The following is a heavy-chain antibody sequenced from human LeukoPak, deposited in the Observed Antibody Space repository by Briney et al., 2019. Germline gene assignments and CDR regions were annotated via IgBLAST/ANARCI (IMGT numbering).Heavy chain of an antibody. CDR2: IYYSGST. CDR1: GDSISSTTYY. J-gene: IGHJ3*02. V-gene: IGHV4-39*07. Sequence: PSETLSLTCTVSGDSISSTTYYWGWIRQPPGKGLEWIGSIYYSGSTYYNPSLKSRVTISVDTSKNQFSLKLSSMTAADTAVYYCATTQPFPTEGAFDIWGQGTMVTVSS. CDR3: ATTQPFPTEGAFDI. D-gene: IGHD1-26*01.